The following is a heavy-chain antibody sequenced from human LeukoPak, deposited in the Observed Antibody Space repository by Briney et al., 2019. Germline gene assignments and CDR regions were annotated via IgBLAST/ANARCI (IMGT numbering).Heavy chain of an antibody. J-gene: IGHJ4*02. CDR1: GGSISSYY. CDR3: ARGFGELSTYYFDY. Sequence: SETLSLTCTVSGGSISSYYWSWIRQPPGKGLEWIGYIYYSGSTNHNPSLKSRVTISVDTSKNQFSLKLSSVTAADTAVYYCARGFGELSTYYFDYWGQGTLVTVSS. V-gene: IGHV4-59*01. D-gene: IGHD3-10*01. CDR2: IYYSGST.